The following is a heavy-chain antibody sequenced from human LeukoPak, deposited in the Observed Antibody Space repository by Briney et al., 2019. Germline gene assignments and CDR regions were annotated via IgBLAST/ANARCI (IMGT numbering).Heavy chain of an antibody. Sequence: SETLSLTCAVSIYSNSSGYYWGWIRQPPGKGLEWIGGIHHSGSTYYNPSLKSRVTISVDTSNNQFSLKLTSVTAADTALYYCARINGDYLIDYWGQGTLVTVSS. CDR2: IHHSGST. V-gene: IGHV4-38-2*01. D-gene: IGHD4-17*01. J-gene: IGHJ4*02. CDR3: ARINGDYLIDY. CDR1: IYSNSSGYY.